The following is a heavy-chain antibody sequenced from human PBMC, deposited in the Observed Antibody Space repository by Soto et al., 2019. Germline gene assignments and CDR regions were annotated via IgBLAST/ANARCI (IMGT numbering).Heavy chain of an antibody. J-gene: IGHJ6*02. CDR3: ATSAPSAYYYYGMDV. Sequence: SGPTLVNPTQTLTLTCTFSGFSLSTSGICLSWIRQPPGKALEWLALIDWDDDKYYSTSLKTRLTISKDTSKNQVVLTMTNMELVDTATYYCATSAPSAYYYYGMDVWGQGTTVTVSS. V-gene: IGHV2-70*01. CDR1: GFSLSTSGIC. CDR2: IDWDDDK.